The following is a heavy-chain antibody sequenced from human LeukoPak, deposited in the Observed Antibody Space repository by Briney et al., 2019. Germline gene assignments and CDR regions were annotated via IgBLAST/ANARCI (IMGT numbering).Heavy chain of an antibody. CDR1: GGSLSSSSYY. D-gene: IGHD4-23*01. CDR3: ARFTVADAFDI. V-gene: IGHV4-39*07. CDR2: IYYSGST. J-gene: IGHJ3*02. Sequence: SETLSLTCTVSGGSLSSSSYYWGWLRQPPGKGLEWIGSIYYSGSTYYNPSLKGRVTISIDTSKNQFSLKLTSVTAADTAVYYCARFTVADAFDIWGQGTLVTVSS.